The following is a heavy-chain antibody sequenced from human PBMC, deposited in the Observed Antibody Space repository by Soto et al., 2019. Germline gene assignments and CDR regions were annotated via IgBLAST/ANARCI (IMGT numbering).Heavy chain of an antibody. CDR3: ARLVGYCSGGSCSNTPYYYYYMDV. CDR1: GGSISSYY. D-gene: IGHD2-15*01. Sequence: SETLSLTCTVSGGSISSYYWSWIRQPPGKGLEWIGYIYYSGSTNYNPSLKSRVTISVDTSKNQFSLKLSSVTAADTAVYYCARLVGYCSGGSCSNTPYYYYYMDVWGKGTTVTVSS. CDR2: IYYSGST. J-gene: IGHJ6*03. V-gene: IGHV4-59*08.